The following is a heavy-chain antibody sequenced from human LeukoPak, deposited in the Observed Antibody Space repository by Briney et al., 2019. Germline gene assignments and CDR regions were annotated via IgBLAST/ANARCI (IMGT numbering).Heavy chain of an antibody. CDR2: VRSHEKNYAT. J-gene: IGHJ4*01. CDR1: GIAFAGSA. V-gene: IGHV3-73*01. CDR3: VRHIEYLAPQR. Sequence: GGSLRLSCAASGIAFAGSAVHWVRQASGKGLEWVGCVRSHEKNYATLYGASVQGRFIISRDDSRNTASLQMSSLRIEDTAVYFCVRHIEYLAPQRCGYGTLVTVSS. D-gene: IGHD2-15*01.